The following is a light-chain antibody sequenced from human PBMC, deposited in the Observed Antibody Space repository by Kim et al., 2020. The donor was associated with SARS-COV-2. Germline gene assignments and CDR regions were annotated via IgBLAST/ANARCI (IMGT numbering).Light chain of an antibody. V-gene: IGLV4-69*01. Sequence: ASVKLTCTLSSGHSNYAIAWHQQQPEKGPRYLMKINSDGSHIKGDGIPDRFSGSSSGAERYLTISSLQSEDEADYYCQTWGTGYWVFGGGTKVTVL. CDR1: SGHSNYA. CDR2: INSDGSH. J-gene: IGLJ3*02. CDR3: QTWGTGYWV.